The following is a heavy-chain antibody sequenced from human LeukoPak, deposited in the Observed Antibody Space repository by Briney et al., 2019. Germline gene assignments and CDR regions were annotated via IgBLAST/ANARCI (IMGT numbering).Heavy chain of an antibody. J-gene: IGHJ5*02. D-gene: IGHD3-3*01. CDR2: IFYSGST. V-gene: IGHV4-59*12. CDR1: SGSISSYY. CDR3: ARSRITIFGVVNWFDP. Sequence: PSETLSLTCTVSSGSISSYYWSWIRQPPGKGLEWIGYIFYSGSTNYSPSLKSRVTISVDTSKNQFSLKLSSVTAADTAVYYCARSRITIFGVVNWFDPWGQGTLVTVSS.